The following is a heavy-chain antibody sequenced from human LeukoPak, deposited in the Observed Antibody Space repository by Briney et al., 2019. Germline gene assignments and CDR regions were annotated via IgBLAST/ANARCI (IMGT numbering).Heavy chain of an antibody. V-gene: IGHV4-34*01. CDR3: ARAGYCSGGSCYFDY. D-gene: IGHD2-15*01. J-gene: IGHJ4*03. CDR2: INHSGST. Sequence: SETLSLTCAVYGGSFSGYYWSWIRQPPGKGLEWIGEINHSGSTNYNPSLKSRVTISVDTSKNQFSLKLSSVTAADTAVYYCARAGYCSGGSCYFDYWGQGTLVTVSS. CDR1: GGSFSGYY.